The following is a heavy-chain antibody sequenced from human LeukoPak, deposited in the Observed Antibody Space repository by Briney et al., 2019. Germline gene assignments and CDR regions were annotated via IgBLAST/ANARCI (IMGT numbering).Heavy chain of an antibody. Sequence: GASVKVSCKASGYTFTSYYMHWVRQAPGQGLEWMGIINPSGGSTSYAQKFQGRVTMTRDTSTSTAYMELSSLRSEDTAVYYCAREMAAAGLNYYYGMDVWGQGTTVTVSS. CDR1: GYTFTSYY. V-gene: IGHV1-46*01. CDR3: AREMAAAGLNYYYGMDV. J-gene: IGHJ6*02. CDR2: INPSGGST. D-gene: IGHD6-13*01.